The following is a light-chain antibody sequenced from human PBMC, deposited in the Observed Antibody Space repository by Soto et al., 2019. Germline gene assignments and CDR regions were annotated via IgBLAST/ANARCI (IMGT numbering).Light chain of an antibody. V-gene: IGKV3-15*01. Sequence: EIVMTQSPATLSVSPGESATLSCRASQSVSSNLAWHQQKPGQAPRILMYDASTRATGISARFSGSGSGTEFTLTISSLQSEDFAVYYCQQYHNWPITFGQGRRLENK. CDR3: QQYHNWPIT. CDR1: QSVSSN. J-gene: IGKJ5*01. CDR2: DAS.